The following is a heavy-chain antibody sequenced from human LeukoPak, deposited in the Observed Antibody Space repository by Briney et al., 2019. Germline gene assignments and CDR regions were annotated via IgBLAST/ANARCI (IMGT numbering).Heavy chain of an antibody. J-gene: IGHJ3*01. CDR1: GYTFTDYY. CDR3: ARERNSGDYGNAFDV. CDR2: INPKRGVT. D-gene: IGHD4-17*01. V-gene: IGHV1-2*02. Sequence: ASVKVSCTTSGYTFTDYYIHWLRQAPGQGLEWMGWINPKRGVTTYSQKFQGRVTMTRDRSITTAYMELSRLRSDDTSMYYCARERNSGDYGNAFDVWGQGTKVTV.